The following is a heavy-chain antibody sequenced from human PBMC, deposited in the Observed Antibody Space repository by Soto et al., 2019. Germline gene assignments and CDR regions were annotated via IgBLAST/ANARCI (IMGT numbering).Heavy chain of an antibody. CDR1: GYTFTSCA. D-gene: IGHD6-13*01. CDR2: VNAGNGNT. J-gene: IGHJ6*02. CDR3: ARDAAANPRYYYYGMDV. V-gene: IGHV1-3*01. Sequence: GASVKVSCKASGYTFTSCAMHWVRQAPGQRLEWMGWVNAGNGNTKYSQKFQGRVTITRDTSASTAYMELSSLRSEDTAVYYCARDAAANPRYYYYGMDVWGQGTTVTVSS.